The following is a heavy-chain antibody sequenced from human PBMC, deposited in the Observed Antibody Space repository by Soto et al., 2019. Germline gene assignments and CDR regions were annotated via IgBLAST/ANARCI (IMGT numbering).Heavy chain of an antibody. CDR1: GYTFTSYA. J-gene: IGHJ4*02. CDR2: INAGNGNT. D-gene: IGHD3-22*01. CDR3: ARGGPLGAPTYYYDSSGYWTFDY. V-gene: IGHV1-3*01. Sequence: ASVKVSCKASGYTFTSYAMHWVRQAPGQRLEWMGWINAGNGNTKYSQKFQGRVTITRDTSASTAYMELSSLRSDDTAVYYCARGGPLGAPTYYYDSSGYWTFDYWGQGTLVTVSS.